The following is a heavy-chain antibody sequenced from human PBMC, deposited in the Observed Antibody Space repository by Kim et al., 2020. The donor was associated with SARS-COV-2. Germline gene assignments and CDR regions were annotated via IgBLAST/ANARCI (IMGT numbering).Heavy chain of an antibody. V-gene: IGHV4-31*02. CDR3: ARDQGDLAAAGTRGMDV. J-gene: IGHJ6*02. Sequence: LKNRVTISIDTSKNQFSLKRSSVAAADTAVYYCARDQGDLAAAGTRGMDVWGQGTTVTVSS. D-gene: IGHD6-13*01.